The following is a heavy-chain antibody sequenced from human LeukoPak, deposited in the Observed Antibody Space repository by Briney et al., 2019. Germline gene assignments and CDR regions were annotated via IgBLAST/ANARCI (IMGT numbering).Heavy chain of an antibody. CDR1: GFSLSTSGMC. Sequence: SGPALVKPTQTLTLTCTFSGFSLSTSGMCVSWIRQPPGKALEWLARIDWDDDKYYSTSLKTRLTISKDTSKNQVVLTMTNMDPVDTATYYCARITYYYDGSGYYYCGYWGQGTLVTVSS. J-gene: IGHJ4*02. D-gene: IGHD3-22*01. CDR3: ARITYYYDGSGYYYCGY. V-gene: IGHV2-70*11. CDR2: IDWDDDK.